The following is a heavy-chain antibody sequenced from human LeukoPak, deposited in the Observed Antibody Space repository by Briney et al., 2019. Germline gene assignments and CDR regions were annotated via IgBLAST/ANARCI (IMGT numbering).Heavy chain of an antibody. CDR3: AKGYDSSGYPPFDY. CDR2: ISGSGGST. D-gene: IGHD3-22*01. J-gene: IGHJ4*02. CDR1: GFTFSSYA. Sequence: GGSLRLSCAASGFTFSSYAMSWVRQAPGKGLEWVSAISGSGGSTYYADSVKGRFTISRDNSKNTLYLQMNNLRAEDTAVYYCAKGYDSSGYPPFDYWGQGTLVTVSS. V-gene: IGHV3-23*01.